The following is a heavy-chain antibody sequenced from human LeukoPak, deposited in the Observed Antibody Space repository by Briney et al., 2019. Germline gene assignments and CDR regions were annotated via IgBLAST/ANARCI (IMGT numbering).Heavy chain of an antibody. D-gene: IGHD3-22*01. CDR2: ISYDGSNK. V-gene: IGHV3-30*18. J-gene: IGHJ4*02. CDR3: AKRGYYYDSSGYYSRTYFDY. CDR1: GFTFSSYG. Sequence: PGRSLRLSCVVSGFTFSSYGMHWVRQAPGKGLEWVAVISYDGSNKYYADSMKGRFTISRDNSKNTLYLQMNSLRAEDTAVYYCAKRGYYYDSSGYYSRTYFDYWGQGTLVIVSS.